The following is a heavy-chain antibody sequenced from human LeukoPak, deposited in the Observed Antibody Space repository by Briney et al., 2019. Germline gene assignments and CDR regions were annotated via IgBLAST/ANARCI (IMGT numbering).Heavy chain of an antibody. CDR3: ARVKAHYYDSSGYYGY. CDR1: GFTFSSYW. Sequence: GGSLRLSCAASGFTFSSYWMSWVRQAPGKGLEWVANIKQDGSEKYYVDSVKGRFTISRDNAKNSLYLQMNSLRAEDTAVYYCARVKAHYYDSSGYYGYWGQGTLVTVSS. D-gene: IGHD3-22*01. V-gene: IGHV3-7*01. J-gene: IGHJ4*02. CDR2: IKQDGSEK.